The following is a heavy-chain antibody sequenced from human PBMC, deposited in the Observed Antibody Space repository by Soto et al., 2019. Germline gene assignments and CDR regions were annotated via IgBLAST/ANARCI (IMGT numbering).Heavy chain of an antibody. CDR3: ARELETGDLDY. Sequence: ESGGGVVQPGRSLRLSCAASGFTFSSYGMHWVRQAPGKGLEWVAVIWYDGSNKYYADSVKGRFTISRDNSKNTLYLQMNSLRAEDTAVYYCARELETGDLDYWCQGTLVTVSS. V-gene: IGHV3-33*01. D-gene: IGHD7-27*01. CDR2: IWYDGSNK. CDR1: GFTFSSYG. J-gene: IGHJ4*02.